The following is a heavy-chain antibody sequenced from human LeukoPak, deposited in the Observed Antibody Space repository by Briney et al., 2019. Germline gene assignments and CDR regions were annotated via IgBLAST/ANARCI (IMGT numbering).Heavy chain of an antibody. Sequence: SETLSLTXTVSGGSISSYYWSWIRQPPGKGLEWIGYIYYSGSTNYNPSLKSRVTISVDTSKNQFSLKLSSVTAADTAVYYCARSWFGESSDYFDYWGQGTLVTVSS. CDR2: IYYSGST. CDR1: GGSISSYY. J-gene: IGHJ4*02. D-gene: IGHD3-10*01. V-gene: IGHV4-59*01. CDR3: ARSWFGESSDYFDY.